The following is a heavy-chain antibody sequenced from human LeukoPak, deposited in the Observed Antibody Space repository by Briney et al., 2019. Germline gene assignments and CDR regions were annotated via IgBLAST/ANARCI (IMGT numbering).Heavy chain of an antibody. Sequence: GESLKISCKGSGYSFTDYWIGWVRQMPGKGLEWMGIIYPGDSDTRYSPSFQGQVTISADKSLATAYLQCSSLKASDTAIYYCVRHGLEGCRGGMCYRSYYYYGMDVWGQGTTVTVSS. CDR3: VRHGLEGCRGGMCYRSYYYYGMDV. D-gene: IGHD2-15*01. CDR1: GYSFTDYW. V-gene: IGHV5-51*01. J-gene: IGHJ6*02. CDR2: IYPGDSDT.